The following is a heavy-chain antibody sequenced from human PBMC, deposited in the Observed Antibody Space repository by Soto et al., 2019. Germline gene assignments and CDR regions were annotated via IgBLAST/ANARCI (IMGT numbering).Heavy chain of an antibody. V-gene: IGHV3-7*01. CDR3: ASVVIATPGYFQH. J-gene: IGHJ1*01. Sequence: GGSLRLSCAASGFTFSSYWMSWVRQAPGKGLEWVANIKQDGSEKYYVDSVKGRFTISRDNAKNSLYLQMNSLRAEDTAVYYCASVVIATPGYFQHWGQDTLVTVSS. D-gene: IGHD2-21*01. CDR1: GFTFSSYW. CDR2: IKQDGSEK.